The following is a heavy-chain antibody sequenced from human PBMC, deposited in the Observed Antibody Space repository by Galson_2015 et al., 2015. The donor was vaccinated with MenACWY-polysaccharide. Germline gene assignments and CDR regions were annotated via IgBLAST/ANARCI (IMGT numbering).Heavy chain of an antibody. Sequence: SLRLSCAASGITFDNYAMHWVRQAPGKGLEWVSGISWNSDTVGYADSVKGRFTISRDNAKNSLYLQMNSLRADDTAVYYCAKLMGVSTWYLVDYWGLGTLVTVSS. J-gene: IGHJ4*02. CDR3: AKLMGVSTWYLVDY. CDR2: ISWNSDTV. V-gene: IGHV3-9*01. D-gene: IGHD6-13*01. CDR1: GITFDNYA.